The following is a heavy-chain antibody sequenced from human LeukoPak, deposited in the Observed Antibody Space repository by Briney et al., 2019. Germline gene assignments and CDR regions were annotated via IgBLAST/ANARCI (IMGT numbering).Heavy chain of an antibody. J-gene: IGHJ4*02. V-gene: IGHV3-11*01. Sequence: GGSLRLSCAASGFTFSDYYMGWIRQAPGKGLEWVSYISSSGSTIYYADSVKGRFTISRDNSKNTLYLQMNSLRAEDTAVYYCAKVKGGDTAMAIYFDYWGQGTLVTVSS. CDR2: ISSSGSTI. CDR3: AKVKGGDTAMAIYFDY. D-gene: IGHD5-18*01. CDR1: GFTFSDYY.